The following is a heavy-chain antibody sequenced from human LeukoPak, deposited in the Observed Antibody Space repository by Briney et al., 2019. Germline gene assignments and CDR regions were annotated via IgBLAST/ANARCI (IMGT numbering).Heavy chain of an antibody. CDR1: GYTFTSYD. V-gene: IGHV1-8*01. J-gene: IGHJ4*02. D-gene: IGHD1-26*01. CDR3: AVPEGSAPGSDY. Sequence: ASVKVSCKASGYTFTSYDINWVRQATGQGLEWMGWMNPNSGNTGYAQKFQGRVTMTRNTSISTAYMELSSLRSEDTAVYYCAVPEGSAPGSDYWGQGTLVTVSS. CDR2: MNPNSGNT.